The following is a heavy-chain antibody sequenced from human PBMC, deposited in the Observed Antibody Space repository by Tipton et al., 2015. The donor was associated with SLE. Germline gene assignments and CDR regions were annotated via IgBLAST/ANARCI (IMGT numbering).Heavy chain of an antibody. Sequence: GSLRLSCAASGFTFTDYAMSWVRQAPGMGPEWVSGISRRSGDHTYYADSVKGRFTISRDNSKNTLYLQMNSLRAEDTGVYYCANGREGLVATRDFWGQGTLVTVSS. D-gene: IGHD2-21*02. CDR2: ISRRSGDHT. J-gene: IGHJ4*02. CDR1: GFTFTDYA. CDR3: ANGREGLVATRDF. V-gene: IGHV3-23*01.